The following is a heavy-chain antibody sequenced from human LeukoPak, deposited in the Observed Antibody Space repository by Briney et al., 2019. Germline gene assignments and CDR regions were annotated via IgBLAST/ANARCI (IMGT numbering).Heavy chain of an antibody. Sequence: GGSLRLSCAASGFAFSDFSMNWVRQAPGKGLEWVANTRGSGSGMGSGNYYAVSVKGRITISRDDAKNSLYLQMNSLRAEDTAFYYCARDDNWGFDYWGQGALVTVSS. CDR2: TRGSGSGMGSGN. D-gene: IGHD7-27*01. CDR1: GFAFSDFS. CDR3: ARDDNWGFDY. V-gene: IGHV3-21*05. J-gene: IGHJ4*02.